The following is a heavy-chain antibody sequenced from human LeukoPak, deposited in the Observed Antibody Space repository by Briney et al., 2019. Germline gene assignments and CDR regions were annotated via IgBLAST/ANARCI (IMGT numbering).Heavy chain of an antibody. CDR2: ISWNSGSI. Sequence: GGSLRLSCAASGFTFDDYAMHWVRQAPGKGLEWVSGISWNSGSIGYADSVKGRFTISRDNAKNSLYLQMNSLRAEDTAVYYCARGVDTAMVTYFDYWGQGTLVTVSS. V-gene: IGHV3-9*01. CDR3: ARGVDTAMVTYFDY. J-gene: IGHJ4*02. CDR1: GFTFDDYA. D-gene: IGHD5-18*01.